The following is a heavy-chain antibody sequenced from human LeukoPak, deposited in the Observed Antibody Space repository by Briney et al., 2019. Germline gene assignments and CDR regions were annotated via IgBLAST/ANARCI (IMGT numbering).Heavy chain of an antibody. V-gene: IGHV3-21*01. J-gene: IGHJ4*02. CDR3: ASGIYYASVHTWSPV. CDR1: GFTFSTYS. CDR2: ISRSSTYI. D-gene: IGHD3-10*01. Sequence: PGGSLRLSCAASGFTFSTYSMNWVRQAPGKGLEWVSSISRSSTYIYYVDSVKGRFTISRDDAKNSLYLQVNSLRADDTAVYYCASGIYYASVHTWSPVWGQGTLVTVSS.